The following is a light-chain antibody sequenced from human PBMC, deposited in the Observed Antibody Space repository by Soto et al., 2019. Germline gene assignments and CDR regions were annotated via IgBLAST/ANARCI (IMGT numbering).Light chain of an antibody. CDR2: GNS. CDR3: QSYDSSLSGSV. J-gene: IGLJ2*01. Sequence: QSALTQPPSVSGAPGPRVTISCTGSSSNIGAGYDVHWYQQLPGTAPKLLIYGNSNRPSGVPDRFSGSKSGTSASLAITGLQSEDEADYYCQSYDSSLSGSVFGGGTKLTVL. V-gene: IGLV1-40*01. CDR1: SSNIGAGYD.